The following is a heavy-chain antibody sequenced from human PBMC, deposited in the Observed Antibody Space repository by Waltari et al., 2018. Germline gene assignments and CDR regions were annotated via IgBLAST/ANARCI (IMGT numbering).Heavy chain of an antibody. CDR2: IIPILGIA. V-gene: IGHV1-69*04. CDR3: ASLGYCSSTSCYTLGAFDI. J-gene: IGHJ3*02. D-gene: IGHD2-2*02. CDR1: GGTFSSYA. Sequence: QVQLVQSGAEVKKPGSSVKVSCKASGGTFSSYAISWVRQAPGQGLEWMGRIIPILGIANYAQKFQGRVTITADKSTSTAYMELSSLRSEDTAVYYCASLGYCSSTSCYTLGAFDIWGQGTMVTVSS.